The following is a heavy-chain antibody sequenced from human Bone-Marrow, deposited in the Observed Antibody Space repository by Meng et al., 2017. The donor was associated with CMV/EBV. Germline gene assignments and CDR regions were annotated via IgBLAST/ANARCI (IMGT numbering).Heavy chain of an antibody. Sequence: SCKASGYTFTTYAMRWVRQAPGKGLEWVAVISYDGSDKYYAGSVKGRFTISRDNSKNTLYLQMNSLRAEDTAVYYCAIKPVGVPAARFYYYYGMDVWGQGTTVTVSS. CDR3: AIKPVGVPAARFYYYYGMDV. D-gene: IGHD2-2*01. CDR2: ISYDGSDK. J-gene: IGHJ6*02. CDR1: GYTFTTYA. V-gene: IGHV3-30*04.